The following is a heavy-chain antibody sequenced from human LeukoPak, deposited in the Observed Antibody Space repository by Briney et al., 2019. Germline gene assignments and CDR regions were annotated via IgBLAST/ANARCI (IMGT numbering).Heavy chain of an antibody. V-gene: IGHV3-48*04. J-gene: IGHJ4*02. D-gene: IGHD2-15*01. Sequence: HPGGSLRLSCAASGFTFSSYSMNWVRQAPGKGLEWISYISISRGTVYYADSVKGRFTISRDNTKNSVYLQMNSLRVEDTAVYYCAYWAGTVAAFNGPFDYWGRGTQVTVSS. CDR2: ISISRGTV. CDR1: GFTFSSYS. CDR3: AYWAGTVAAFNGPFDY.